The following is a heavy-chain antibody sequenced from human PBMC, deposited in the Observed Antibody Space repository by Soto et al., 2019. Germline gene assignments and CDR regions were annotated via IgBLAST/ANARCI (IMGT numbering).Heavy chain of an antibody. Sequence: QITLKESGPTLVKPTQTLTLTCTFSGFSLSTSGVGVGWIRQPPGKALEWLAVIYWNDDKYYSPSLKNRLTITKDTSKNQVVLTMTNEDPVDTATYYCAHRRVSYGLDVWGQGTTVTVSS. V-gene: IGHV2-5*01. J-gene: IGHJ6*01. D-gene: IGHD2-8*01. CDR1: GFSLSTSGVG. CDR2: IYWNDDK. CDR3: AHRRVSYGLDV.